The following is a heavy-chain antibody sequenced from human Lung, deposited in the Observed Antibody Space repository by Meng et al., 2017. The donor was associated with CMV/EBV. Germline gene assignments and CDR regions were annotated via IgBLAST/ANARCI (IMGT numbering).Heavy chain of an antibody. CDR2: VNPNSGGT. V-gene: IGHV1-2*02. D-gene: IGHD2-2*01. CDR3: ARGGCSSTSCYVSWLDP. CDR1: GYTSTGYY. J-gene: IGHJ5*02. Sequence: ASSXIFXYASGYTSTGYYMHCVRQAPGQGLEWMGWVNPNSGGTNYAQKFQGSVTMITDTSISTAYKELSRLRSDDTAVYYCARGGCSSTSCYVSWLDPWGQGXLVTVSS.